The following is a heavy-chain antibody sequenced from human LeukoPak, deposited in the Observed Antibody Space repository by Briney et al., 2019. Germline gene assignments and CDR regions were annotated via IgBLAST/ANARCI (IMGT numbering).Heavy chain of an antibody. Sequence: GESLKTSGKCPGYTFPSYPFSWLRQMSGKGLEWMGKIDPSESYTNYSPSLQGHVTISTDKSINTAYLQWSSLKASDTAMYYCVTQTGSAIDHSGQGTMVTVSS. CDR1: GYTFPSYP. CDR2: IDPSESYT. D-gene: IGHD1-14*01. CDR3: VTQTGSAIDH. V-gene: IGHV5-10-1*01. J-gene: IGHJ4*02.